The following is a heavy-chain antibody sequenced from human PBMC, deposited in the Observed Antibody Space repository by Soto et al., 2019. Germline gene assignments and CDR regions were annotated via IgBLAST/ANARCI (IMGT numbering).Heavy chain of an antibody. D-gene: IGHD3-10*01. CDR3: VAELDFGKLSVV. CDR1: GDTFKNSV. J-gene: IGHJ6*02. CDR2: TIPLFGTT. V-gene: IGHV1-69*01. Sequence: QVQLVQSGXXXKKPGSSVRVSCKASGDTFKNSVISWVRQAPGQGLEWMGGTIPLFGTTDYAQKFQGRLTITTDESTTTAYMEVSRLTSEDTAVYYCVAELDFGKLSVVWGQGTTVIVSS.